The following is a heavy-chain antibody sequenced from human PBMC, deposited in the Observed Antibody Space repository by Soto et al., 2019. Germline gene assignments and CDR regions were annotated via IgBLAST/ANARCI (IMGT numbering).Heavy chain of an antibody. Sequence: SVKVSCKASGGTFSSYAISWVRQAPGQGLEWMGGIIPIFGTANYAQKFQGRVTITADKSTSTAYMELSSLRSEDTAVYYCARKGIAVARAFDYWGQGTLVTVSS. D-gene: IGHD6-19*01. CDR3: ARKGIAVARAFDY. V-gene: IGHV1-69*06. CDR1: GGTFSSYA. J-gene: IGHJ4*02. CDR2: IIPIFGTA.